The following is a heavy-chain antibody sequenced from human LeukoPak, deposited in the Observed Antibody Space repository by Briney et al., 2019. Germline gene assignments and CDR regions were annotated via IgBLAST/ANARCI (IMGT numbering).Heavy chain of an antibody. V-gene: IGHV4-39*07. CDR3: ARAGYGSGSYYFLGWFDP. D-gene: IGHD3-10*01. J-gene: IGHJ5*02. CDR2: IYYSGST. Sequence: PSETLSLTCTVSGGSISSSSYYWGWIRQPPGKGLEWIGSIYYSGSTYYNPSLKSRVTISVDTSKNQFSLKLSSVTAADTAVYYCARAGYGSGSYYFLGWFDPWGQGTLVTVSS. CDR1: GGSISSSSYY.